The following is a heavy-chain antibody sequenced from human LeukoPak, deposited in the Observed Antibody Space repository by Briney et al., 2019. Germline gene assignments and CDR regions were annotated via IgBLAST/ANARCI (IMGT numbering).Heavy chain of an antibody. J-gene: IGHJ3*02. Sequence: SETLSLTCTVSGGSISSYYWSWIRQPPGKGLEWIGYIYTSGSTNYNPSLKSRVTISVDTSKNQFSLKLSSVTAADTAVYYCARHQDDFWSGYSTGAFDIWGQGTMVTVSS. D-gene: IGHD3-3*01. V-gene: IGHV4-4*09. CDR3: ARHQDDFWSGYSTGAFDI. CDR1: GGSISSYY. CDR2: IYTSGST.